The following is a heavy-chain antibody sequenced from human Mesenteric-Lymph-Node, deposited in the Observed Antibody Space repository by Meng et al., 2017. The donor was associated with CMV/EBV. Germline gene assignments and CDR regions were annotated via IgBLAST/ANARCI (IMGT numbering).Heavy chain of an antibody. CDR3: ARGRSSSTRFPFDY. J-gene: IGHJ4*02. V-gene: IGHV4-34*01. CDR2: INHSGST. Sequence: SETLSLTCAVYGGSFSGYYWSWIRQPPGKGLEWIGEINHSGSTNYNPSLKSRVTISVDTSKNQFSLKLSSVTAADTAVHYCARGRSSSTRFPFDYWGQGTLVTVSS. CDR1: GGSFSGYY. D-gene: IGHD2-2*01.